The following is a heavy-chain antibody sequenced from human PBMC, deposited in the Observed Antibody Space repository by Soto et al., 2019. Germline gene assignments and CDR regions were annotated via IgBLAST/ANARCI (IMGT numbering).Heavy chain of an antibody. D-gene: IGHD3-3*01. CDR3: ARDRYDFWSGRALDF. J-gene: IGHJ4*02. V-gene: IGHV4-59*01. CDR2: IYYSGST. Sequence: SETLSLTCTVSGGSISSYYWSWIRQPPGKGLEWIGYIYYSGSTDYNPSLKSRVTISVDPSNNQFSLKLTSVTAADAALYYCARDRYDFWSGRALDFWGQGTLVTVSS. CDR1: GGSISSYY.